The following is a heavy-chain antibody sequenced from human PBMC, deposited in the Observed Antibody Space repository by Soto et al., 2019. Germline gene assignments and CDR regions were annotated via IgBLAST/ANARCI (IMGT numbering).Heavy chain of an antibody. Sequence: QVHLVESGGGVVQPGRSLSLSCAASGFTFSNFAMHWVRQAPGKGLEWVEVISYDGNNKYYIDSVKGRFSVSRDNSKNTLNLQMNSLIPEDTPVSVCEGEDHRDYWGQGTLVIV. CDR2: ISYDGNNK. D-gene: IGHD2-21*01. J-gene: IGHJ4*02. V-gene: IGHV3-30*10. CDR3: EGEDHRDY. CDR1: GFTFSNFA.